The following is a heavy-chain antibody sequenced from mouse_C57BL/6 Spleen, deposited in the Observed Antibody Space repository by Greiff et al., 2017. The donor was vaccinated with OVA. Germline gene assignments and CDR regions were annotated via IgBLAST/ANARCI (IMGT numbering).Heavy chain of an antibody. J-gene: IGHJ4*01. CDR2: IDPSDSET. V-gene: IGHV1-52*01. CDR1: GYTFTSYW. CDR3: ARFITTVVANDYAMDY. D-gene: IGHD1-1*01. Sequence: QVQLQQPGAELVRPGSSVKLSCKASGYTFTSYWMHWVKQRPIQGLEWIGNIDPSDSETHYNQKFKDKATLTVDKSSSTAYMQLSSLTSEDSAVYYGARFITTVVANDYAMDYWGQGTSVTVSS.